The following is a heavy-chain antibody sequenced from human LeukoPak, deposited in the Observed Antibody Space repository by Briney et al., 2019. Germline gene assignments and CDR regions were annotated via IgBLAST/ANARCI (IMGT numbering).Heavy chain of an antibody. D-gene: IGHD4-17*01. CDR2: INPNSGGT. J-gene: IGHJ4*02. CDR3: ARDLLAGDYTGDY. Sequence: GASVKVSRKASGYTFTGYYMHWVRQAPGQGLEWMGWINPNSGGTNYAQKFQGRVTMTRDTSISTAYMELSRLRSDDTAVYYCARDLLAGDYTGDYWGQGTLVTVSS. V-gene: IGHV1-2*02. CDR1: GYTFTGYY.